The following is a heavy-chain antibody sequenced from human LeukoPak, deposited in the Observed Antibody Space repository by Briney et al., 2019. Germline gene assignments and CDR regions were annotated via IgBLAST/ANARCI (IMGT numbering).Heavy chain of an antibody. J-gene: IGHJ6*02. CDR2: INSDGSST. Sequence: GGSLRLSCAASGFTFRSHWMHWVRQAPGKGLVWVSRINSDGSSTNYADSVKGRFTISRDNAKNTMYLEMNSPRAEDTAVYYCAGAGPTGVYQYTMDVWGQGTTVTVSS. V-gene: IGHV3-74*01. CDR3: AGAGPTGVYQYTMDV. CDR1: GFTFRSHW. D-gene: IGHD4-23*01.